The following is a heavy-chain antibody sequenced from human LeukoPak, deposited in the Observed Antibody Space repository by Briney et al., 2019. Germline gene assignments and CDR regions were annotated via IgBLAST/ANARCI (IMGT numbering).Heavy chain of an antibody. J-gene: IGHJ1*01. CDR1: GYTLTELS. CDR2: FDPEDGET. Sequence: ASVKVSCKVSGYTLTELSMHWVRQAPGKGLEWMGGFDPEDGETIYAQKFQGRVTITADESTSTAYMELSSLRSEDTAVYYCARDQDYGGNSGSLGYFQHWGQGTLVTVSS. CDR3: ARDQDYGGNSGSLGYFQH. D-gene: IGHD4-23*01. V-gene: IGHV1-24*01.